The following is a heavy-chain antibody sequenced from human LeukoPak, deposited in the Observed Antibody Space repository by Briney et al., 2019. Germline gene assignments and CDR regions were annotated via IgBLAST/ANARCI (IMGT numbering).Heavy chain of an antibody. Sequence: GGSLRLSCAASGFTFSGFGMHWVRQAPGKGLEWVAVIWYDGSNQYYADSVKGRFTISRDNSENTLYLQMNSLRAEDTAMYYCARGIAVRRFDYWGQGTLVTVSS. CDR1: GFTFSGFG. V-gene: IGHV3-33*01. J-gene: IGHJ4*02. D-gene: IGHD6-6*01. CDR3: ARGIAVRRFDY. CDR2: IWYDGSNQ.